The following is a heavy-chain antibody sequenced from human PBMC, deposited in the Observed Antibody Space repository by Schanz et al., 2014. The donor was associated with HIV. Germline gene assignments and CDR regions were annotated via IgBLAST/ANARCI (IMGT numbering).Heavy chain of an antibody. V-gene: IGHV4-31*03. CDR1: GGSITSGGHY. D-gene: IGHD1-1*01. CDR2: IYYRGVT. CDR3: ARGSGLDY. Sequence: QVQLQESGPGLVKPSQTLSLTCTVSGGSITSGGHYWSWIRQHPGKGLEWLGYIYYRGVTYYNPSLRSRITMSIDTSKNQFSLKLSFVTAADTGVYYCARGSGLDYWGQGTQVTVSS. J-gene: IGHJ4*02.